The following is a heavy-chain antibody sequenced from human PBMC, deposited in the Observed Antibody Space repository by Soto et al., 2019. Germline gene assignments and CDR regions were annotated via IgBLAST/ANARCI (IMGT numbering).Heavy chain of an antibody. CDR1: GGSFSGYY. Sequence: SETLSLTCAVYGGSFSGYYWSWIRQPPGKGLEWIGEINHSGSTNYNPSLKSRVTISVDTSKNQFSLKLSSVTAADTAVYYCARGSVNFDYWGPGTLVTVSS. V-gene: IGHV4-34*01. J-gene: IGHJ4*02. CDR2: INHSGST. CDR3: ARGSVNFDY.